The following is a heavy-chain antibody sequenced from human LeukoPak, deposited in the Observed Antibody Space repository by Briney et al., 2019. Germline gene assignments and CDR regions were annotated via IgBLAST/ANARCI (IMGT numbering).Heavy chain of an antibody. Sequence: SGGSLRLSCAASGFTFSSYAMSWVRQAPGKGLEWVSAISGSGGSTYYADSVKGRFTISRDNSKNTLYLQMNSLRAEDTAVYYCAKAKPYSSSWYWDYWGQGTLVTVSS. J-gene: IGHJ4*02. D-gene: IGHD6-13*01. CDR1: GFTFSSYA. CDR2: ISGSGGST. CDR3: AKAKPYSSSWYWDY. V-gene: IGHV3-23*01.